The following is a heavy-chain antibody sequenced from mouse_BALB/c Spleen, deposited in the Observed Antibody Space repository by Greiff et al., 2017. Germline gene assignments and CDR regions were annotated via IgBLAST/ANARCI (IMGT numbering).Heavy chain of an antibody. CDR1: GYNFTSYW. Sequence: QVQLQQPGAELVKPGTSVKLSCKASGYNFTSYWINWVKLRPGQGLEWIGDIYPGSGSTNYNEKFKSKATLTVDTSSSTAYMQLSSLAAEDSALYYCARWSTATWDYAMDYWGQGTSVTVAS. J-gene: IGHJ4*01. V-gene: IGHV1-55*01. D-gene: IGHD1-2*01. CDR3: ARWSTATWDYAMDY. CDR2: IYPGSGST.